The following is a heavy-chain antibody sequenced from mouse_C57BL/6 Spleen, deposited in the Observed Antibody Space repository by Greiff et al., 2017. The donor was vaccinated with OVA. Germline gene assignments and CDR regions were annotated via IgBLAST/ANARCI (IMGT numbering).Heavy chain of an antibody. V-gene: IGHV10-1*01. J-gene: IGHJ3*01. D-gene: IGHD2-3*01. CDR3: VRQAYDGYFPAWFAY. CDR1: GFSFNTYA. CDR2: IRSKSNNYAT. Sequence: DVHLVESGGGLVQPKGSLKLSCAASGFSFNTYAMNWVRQAPGKGLEWVARIRSKSNNYATYYADSVKDRFTISRDDSESMLYLQMNNLKTEDTAMYYCVRQAYDGYFPAWFAYWGQGTLVTVSA.